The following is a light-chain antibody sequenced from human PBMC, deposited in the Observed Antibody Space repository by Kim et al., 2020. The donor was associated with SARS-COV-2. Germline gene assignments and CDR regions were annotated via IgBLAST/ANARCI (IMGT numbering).Light chain of an antibody. V-gene: IGKV3-15*01. CDR2: GAS. Sequence: YGSPREKATLSCRTSQSVKSNLAWYQQKPGQAPRLLIYGASTRATGIPARFSGSRSGTEFTLTISSLQSEDFAVYYCQQYNSWPYTFGQGTKLEI. J-gene: IGKJ2*01. CDR3: QQYNSWPYT. CDR1: QSVKSN.